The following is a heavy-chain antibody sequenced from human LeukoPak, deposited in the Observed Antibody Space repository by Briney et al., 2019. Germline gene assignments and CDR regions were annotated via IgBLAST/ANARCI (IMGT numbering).Heavy chain of an antibody. D-gene: IGHD6-13*01. CDR1: GFPFSHYG. CDR2: IRFDDSDR. Sequence: GGALRLSCGASGFPFSHYGMPWVRRAPGKGLEWVAHIRFDDSDRYYADAVTGRFTSSRDNSSHTGSLQLNIRRAEDTVVYYCATDLSWAWDYWGQGTLVTVSS. V-gene: IGHV3-30*02. J-gene: IGHJ4*02. CDR3: ATDLSWAWDY.